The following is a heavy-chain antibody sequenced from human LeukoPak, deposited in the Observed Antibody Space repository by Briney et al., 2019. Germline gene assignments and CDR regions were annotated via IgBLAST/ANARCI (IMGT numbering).Heavy chain of an antibody. J-gene: IGHJ3*02. CDR2: ISYDGSNK. CDR3: ARETSINAFDI. CDR1: GFTFSSYA. D-gene: IGHD2/OR15-2a*01. Sequence: GGSLRLSCAASGFTFSSYAMSWVRQAPGKGLEWVAVISYDGSNKYYADSVKGRFTISRDNSNNTLYLQMNSLRAEDTAVYYCARETSINAFDIWGQGTMVTVSS. V-gene: IGHV3-30-3*01.